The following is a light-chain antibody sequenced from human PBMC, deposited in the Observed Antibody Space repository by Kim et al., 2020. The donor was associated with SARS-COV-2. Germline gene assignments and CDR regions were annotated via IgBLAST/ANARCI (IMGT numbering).Light chain of an antibody. CDR2: EVS. CDR3: SSYAGRNNLV. J-gene: IGLJ3*02. V-gene: IGLV2-8*01. CDR1: RSDVGGSNY. Sequence: GQSVTSACTGTRSDVGGSNYGSWYQQHPGKAPKLMIYEVSKRPSGVPDRFSGSKSGNTASLTVSGLQAEDEADYYCSSYAGRNNLVFGGGTQLTVL.